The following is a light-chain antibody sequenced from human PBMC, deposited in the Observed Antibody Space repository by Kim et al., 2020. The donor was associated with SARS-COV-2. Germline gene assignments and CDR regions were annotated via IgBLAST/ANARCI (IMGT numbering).Light chain of an antibody. Sequence: SSELTQDPAVSVALGQTVRITCQGDSLRSYYATWYQHKPGQAPILVIYGKNNRPSGIPDQFSGSGSGNTASLTITGTQAGDEADYYCNSRDSNDNVVFGGGTKLTVL. J-gene: IGLJ2*01. V-gene: IGLV3-19*01. CDR2: GKN. CDR1: SLRSYY. CDR3: NSRDSNDNVV.